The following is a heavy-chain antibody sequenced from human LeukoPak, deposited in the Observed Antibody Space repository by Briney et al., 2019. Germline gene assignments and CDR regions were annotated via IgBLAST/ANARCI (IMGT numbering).Heavy chain of an antibody. Sequence: GESLKISCKGSGYSFTNYWIGWVRQMPGKGLEWMGIIYPGDSDTRYSPSFQGQVTISADKSISTAYLQWSSLKASDTAMYYCARLETYYDILTGYYKPADYWGQGTLVTVSS. CDR1: GYSFTNYW. V-gene: IGHV5-51*01. CDR2: IYPGDSDT. D-gene: IGHD3-9*01. CDR3: ARLETYYDILTGYYKPADY. J-gene: IGHJ4*02.